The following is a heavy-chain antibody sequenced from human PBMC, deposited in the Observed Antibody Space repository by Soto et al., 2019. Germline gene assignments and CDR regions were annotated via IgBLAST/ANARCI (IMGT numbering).Heavy chain of an antibody. CDR2: INHLETT. J-gene: IGHJ4*02. D-gene: IGHD1-26*01. CDR1: GASITYAGYS. Sequence: SETLSLTCTVSGASITYAGYSWSWIRQTPGKGLEWIGYINHLETTFYNPSFESRLTLSIDRAKNQFSLNLNSMSAADRAVYFCARGGGSDSFDYWGQGILVTVS. CDR3: ARGGGSDSFDY. V-gene: IGHV4-30-2*01.